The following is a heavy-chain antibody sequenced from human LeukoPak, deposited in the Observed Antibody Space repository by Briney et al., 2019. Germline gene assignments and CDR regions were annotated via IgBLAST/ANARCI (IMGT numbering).Heavy chain of an antibody. CDR2: ISGSGGST. J-gene: IGHJ4*02. CDR3: AKDLHIVVVIANFDY. V-gene: IGHV3-23*01. CDR1: GFTFSSYA. Sequence: GGSLRLSCAASGFTFSSYAMSWVRQAPGKGLEWVSAISGSGGSTYYVDSVKGRFTISRDNSKNTLYPQMNSLRAEDTAVYYCAKDLHIVVVIANFDYWGQGTLVTVSS. D-gene: IGHD2-21*01.